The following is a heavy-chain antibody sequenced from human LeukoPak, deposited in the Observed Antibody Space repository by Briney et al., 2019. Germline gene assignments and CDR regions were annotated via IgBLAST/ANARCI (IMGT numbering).Heavy chain of an antibody. CDR1: GFIFSSYA. Sequence: GGSLRLSCAASGFIFSSYAMTWVRQAPGKGLEWVSAISGSGGTTYYADSVKGRFTISRDNSKNTLYLQMNSLRADDTAVYYCARGLQEYTYGFDYWGQGTLVTVSS. J-gene: IGHJ4*02. CDR2: ISGSGGTT. V-gene: IGHV3-23*01. CDR3: ARGLQEYTYGFDY. D-gene: IGHD5-18*01.